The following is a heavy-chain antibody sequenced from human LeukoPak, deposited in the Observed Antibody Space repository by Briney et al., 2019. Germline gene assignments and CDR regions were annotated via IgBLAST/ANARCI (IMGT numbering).Heavy chain of an antibody. CDR1: GYTFTDYG. D-gene: IGHD6-19*01. J-gene: IGHJ4*02. Sequence: ASVKVSCKASGYTFTDYGISWVRQAPGQGLEWMGWISAYNGNTNYAQKLQGRVTMTTDTSTSTAYMELRSLRSDDTAVYYCARGWLGWPIHPYYFDYWGQGTLVTVSS. V-gene: IGHV1-18*01. CDR3: ARGWLGWPIHPYYFDY. CDR2: ISAYNGNT.